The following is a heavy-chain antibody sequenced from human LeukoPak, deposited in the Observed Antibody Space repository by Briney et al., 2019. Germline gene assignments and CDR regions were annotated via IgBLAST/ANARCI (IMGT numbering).Heavy chain of an antibody. CDR3: ARRRYCSSTSCYGVDY. D-gene: IGHD2-2*01. CDR1: GGSISSSSYY. V-gene: IGHV4-39*07. J-gene: IGHJ4*02. CDR2: INHSGST. Sequence: SETLSLTCTVSGGSISSSSYYWSWIRQPPGKGLEWNGEINHSGSTNYNPSLKSRVTISVDTSKNQFSLKLSSVPAADTAVYYCARRRYCSSTSCYGVDYWGQGTLDTVSS.